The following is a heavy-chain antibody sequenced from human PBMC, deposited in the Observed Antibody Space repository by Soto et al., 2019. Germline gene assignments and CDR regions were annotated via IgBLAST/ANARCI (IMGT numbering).Heavy chain of an antibody. CDR3: ARFADCGGDCPSDY. CDR1: GYTFGNYA. V-gene: IGHV3-23*01. J-gene: IGHJ4*02. CDR2: ISADASRT. Sequence: EVQLLESGGGLVQPGGSLRLTCSGSGYTFGNYAMSWARQGPGKGLEWVSSISADASRTYYAASVKGRFTISRGNSQNTLYLQTTSLSAEDTAVYYCARFADCGGDCPSDYWGQGTLVTVSS. D-gene: IGHD2-21*02.